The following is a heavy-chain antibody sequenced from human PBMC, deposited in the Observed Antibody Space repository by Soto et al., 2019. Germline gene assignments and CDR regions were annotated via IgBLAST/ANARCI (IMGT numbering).Heavy chain of an antibody. V-gene: IGHV4-30-2*01. CDR2: ISPSGSP. J-gene: IGHJ5*02. CDR3: ARGVLA. CDR1: GGSVNSGGYS. D-gene: IGHD2-8*01. Sequence: PSETLSLTCSVSGGSVNSGGYSWSWIRQPPGKGLEWIGLISPSGSPAYNPSLKSRVTISVDRSNNQISLELSSVTAADTAVYYCARGVLAWGPGTLVTVSS.